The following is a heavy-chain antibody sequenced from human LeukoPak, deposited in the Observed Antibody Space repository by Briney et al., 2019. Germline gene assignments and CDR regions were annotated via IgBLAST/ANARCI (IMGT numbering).Heavy chain of an antibody. D-gene: IGHD1-1*01. CDR1: GFTFDDYA. CDR3: AKGIGNYYYYYYMDV. CDR2: ISWNSGSI. J-gene: IGHJ6*03. V-gene: IGHV3-9*01. Sequence: GGSLRLSCAASGFTFDDYAMHWVRQAPGKGLEWVSGISWNSGSIGYADSVKGRFTISRDNAKNSLYLQMNSLRAEDTALYYCAKGIGNYYYYYYMDVWGKGTTVTVSS.